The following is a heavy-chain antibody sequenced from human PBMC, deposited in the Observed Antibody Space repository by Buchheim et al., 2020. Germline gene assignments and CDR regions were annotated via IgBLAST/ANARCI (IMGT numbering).Heavy chain of an antibody. CDR3: ARVYCSGGSCFRRRGVGAFDI. D-gene: IGHD2-15*01. CDR2: ISYDGSNK. Sequence: QVQLVESGGGVVQPGRSLRLSCAASGFTFSSYAMHWVRQAPGKGLEWVAVISYDGSNKYYADSVKGRFTISRDNSKNTLYLQMNSLRAEDTAVYYCARVYCSGGSCFRRRGVGAFDIWGQGT. CDR1: GFTFSSYA. V-gene: IGHV3-30*04. J-gene: IGHJ3*02.